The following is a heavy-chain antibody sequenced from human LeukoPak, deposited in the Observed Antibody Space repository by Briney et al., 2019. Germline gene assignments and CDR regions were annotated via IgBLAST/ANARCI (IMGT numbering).Heavy chain of an antibody. CDR1: GGSFSGYY. J-gene: IGHJ6*03. Sequence: SETLSLTCAVYGGSFSGYYWTWIRQPPGKGLEWIGEINHSGSTNYNPSLKSRVTISVDTSKNQFSLKLSSVTAADTAVYYCARRGSSSFYYYYYMEVWGKGTPVTVSS. V-gene: IGHV4-34*01. CDR3: ARRGSSSFYYYYYMEV. CDR2: INHSGST. D-gene: IGHD6-13*01.